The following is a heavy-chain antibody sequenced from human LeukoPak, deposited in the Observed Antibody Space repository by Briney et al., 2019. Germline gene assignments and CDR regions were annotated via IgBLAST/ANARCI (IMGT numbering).Heavy chain of an antibody. V-gene: IGHV3-11*04. D-gene: IGHD2-2*01. Sequence: KPGGSLRLSCAASGFTFSDYYMSWIRQAPGKGLEWVSYISSSGSTIYYADSVKGRFTISRDNAKNSLYLQMNSLRAEDTAVYYCARTPPSYCSSTSCYDHWFDPWGQGTLVTVSS. CDR1: GFTFSDYY. CDR3: ARTPPSYCSSTSCYDHWFDP. CDR2: ISSSGSTI. J-gene: IGHJ5*02.